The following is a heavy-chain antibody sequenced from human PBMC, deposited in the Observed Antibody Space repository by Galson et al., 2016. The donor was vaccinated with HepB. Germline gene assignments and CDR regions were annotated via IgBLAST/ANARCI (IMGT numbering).Heavy chain of an antibody. CDR2: ISAITSNV. CDR3: ARDFSPGIAAVGGY. V-gene: IGHV3-21*01. J-gene: IGHJ4*03. D-gene: IGHD6-13*01. Sequence: SLRLSCAASGFTFSSYGMSWVRQSPGKGLEWVSSISAITSNVYYADSVEGRFVNSRDNAKNSLFLQMNSLRAEDTAVYYCARDFSPGIAAVGGYWGLGTLVTVSS. CDR1: GFTFSSYG.